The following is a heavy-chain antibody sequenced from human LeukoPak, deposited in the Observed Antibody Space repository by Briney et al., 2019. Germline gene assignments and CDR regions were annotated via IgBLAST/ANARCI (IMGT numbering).Heavy chain of an antibody. J-gene: IGHJ4*02. CDR3: ARDGIDYYGSGRHFDY. Sequence: PSQTLSLTCTVSGGSISSGSYYWSWIRQPARKGLEWIGRIYTSGSTNYNPSLKSRVTISVDTSKNQFSLKLSSVTAADTAVYYCARDGIDYYGSGRHFDYWGQGTLVTVSS. CDR1: GGSISSGSYY. CDR2: IYTSGST. V-gene: IGHV4-61*02. D-gene: IGHD3-10*01.